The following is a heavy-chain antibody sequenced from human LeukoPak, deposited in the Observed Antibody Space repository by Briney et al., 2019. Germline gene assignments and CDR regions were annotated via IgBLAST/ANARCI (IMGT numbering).Heavy chain of an antibody. V-gene: IGHV3-23*01. CDR2: ISGSGGST. Sequence: PGGSLRLSCAASEFTFSSYAMSWVRQAPGKGLEWVSAISGSGGSTYYADSVKGRFTISRDNSKNTLYLQMNSLRAEDTAVYYCAKDSLAYSSGWYGVYYFDYWGQGTLVTVSS. D-gene: IGHD6-19*01. J-gene: IGHJ4*02. CDR3: AKDSLAYSSGWYGVYYFDY. CDR1: EFTFSSYA.